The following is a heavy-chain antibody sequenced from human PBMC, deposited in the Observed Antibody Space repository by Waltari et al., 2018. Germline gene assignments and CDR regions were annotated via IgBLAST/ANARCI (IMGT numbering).Heavy chain of an antibody. D-gene: IGHD1-1*01. CDR1: GGPLNSSHSS. Sequence: QVQLQESGPGLVEPSQTLSLTCSVPGGPLNSSHSSWAWIRQPAGKRLEWIGRFHSSGNTEYSPSLKSRVSISIDWSKDQFSLRLTSVTAADTAVYYCVRSANCDGTTACDIVASWGQGKLVTVSS. CDR3: VRSANCDGTTACDIVAS. CDR2: FHSSGNT. J-gene: IGHJ4*02. V-gene: IGHV4-61*02.